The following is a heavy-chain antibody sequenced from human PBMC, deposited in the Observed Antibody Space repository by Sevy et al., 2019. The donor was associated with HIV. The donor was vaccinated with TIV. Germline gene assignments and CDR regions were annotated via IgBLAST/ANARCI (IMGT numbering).Heavy chain of an antibody. CDR3: ARSPPVVVVPGAPSWFDP. CDR2: INHSGST. Sequence: SETLSLTCAVHGGSFSGYYWSWIRQPQGKGLEWIGEINHSGSTNYNPSLKSRVTISVDTSKKQFSLKLSSVTAADTAVYYCARSPPVVVVPGAPSWFDPWGQGTMVTVSS. D-gene: IGHD2-2*01. J-gene: IGHJ5*02. CDR1: GGSFSGYY. V-gene: IGHV4-34*01.